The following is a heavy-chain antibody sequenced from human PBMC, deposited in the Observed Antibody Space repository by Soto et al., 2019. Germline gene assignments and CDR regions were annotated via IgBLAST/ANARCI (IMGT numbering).Heavy chain of an antibody. Sequence: EVQLVESGGGLVTPGGSLTLSCAASGFSFSPAWMNWVRQAPGKGLEWVGLITSKGGGGTADYAAPVKDRFIISRDDSKHTIYLQMNSLKPEDTALYYCIWQQDFYYGRAVRGQGTTVTVPS. CDR2: ITSKGGGGTA. CDR1: GFSFSPAW. D-gene: IGHD6-13*01. CDR3: IWQQDFYYGRAV. J-gene: IGHJ6*02. V-gene: IGHV3-15*07.